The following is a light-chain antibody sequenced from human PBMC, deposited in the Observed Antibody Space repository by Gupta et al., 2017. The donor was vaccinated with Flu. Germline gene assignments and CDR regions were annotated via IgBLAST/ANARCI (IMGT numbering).Light chain of an antibody. J-gene: IGLJ2*01. CDR2: GNF. Sequence: QSVLTQPPSVSGAPGQTPPISCAGSGSNSVAGFAVHWYQHLPGAAPNPLIYGNFNRPSGVPDRFSCSESGTSASLAITGLRAEDEADYYCQSHDNSQSGSGVVFGGGTKLTVL. CDR1: GSNSVAGFA. CDR3: QSHDNSQSGSGVV. V-gene: IGLV1-40*01.